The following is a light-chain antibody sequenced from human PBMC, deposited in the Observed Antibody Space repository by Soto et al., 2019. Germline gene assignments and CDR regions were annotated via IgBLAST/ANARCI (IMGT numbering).Light chain of an antibody. Sequence: AIRMTQSPSSLSASTGDRVTITCRASQGISSYLAWYQQKPGKAPKLLIYAASTLQSGVPSRFSGNGSGTDFTLTISCLQSEDFATYYCQQYYSYGLTFGGGTKVEIK. J-gene: IGKJ4*01. V-gene: IGKV1-8*01. CDR1: QGISSY. CDR2: AAS. CDR3: QQYYSYGLT.